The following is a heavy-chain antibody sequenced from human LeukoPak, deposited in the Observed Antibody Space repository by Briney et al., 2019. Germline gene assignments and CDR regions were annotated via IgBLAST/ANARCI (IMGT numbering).Heavy chain of an antibody. Sequence: SETLSLTCAVYGGSFSGYYWSWIRQPPGKGLEWSGEINHSGSTNYNPSLKSRVTISVDTSKNQFSLKLSSVTPADTAVYYCASPPPPETSADYWGQGTLVTASS. V-gene: IGHV4-34*01. CDR1: GGSFSGYY. CDR2: INHSGST. J-gene: IGHJ4*02. D-gene: IGHD5-24*01. CDR3: ASPPPPETSADY.